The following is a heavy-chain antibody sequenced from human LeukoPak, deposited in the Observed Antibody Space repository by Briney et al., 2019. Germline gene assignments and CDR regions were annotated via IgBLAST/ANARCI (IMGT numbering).Heavy chain of an antibody. D-gene: IGHD6-19*01. CDR2: IHTSGST. J-gene: IGHJ4*02. Sequence: SETLSLTCTVSGGSISNYHWSWIRQPAGRGLEWIGQIHTSGSTNYNPPLKSRVTMSIDTLENQLSLTIRSVTAADTAVYYCARRDINSGWSFDYWGQGTLVTVSS. CDR3: ARRDINSGWSFDY. V-gene: IGHV4-4*07. CDR1: GGSISNYH.